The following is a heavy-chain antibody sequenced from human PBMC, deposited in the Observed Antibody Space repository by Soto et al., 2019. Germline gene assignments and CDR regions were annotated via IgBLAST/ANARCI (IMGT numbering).Heavy chain of an antibody. D-gene: IGHD2-15*01. CDR3: ARAHIVVVVAATPAPGGFDY. Sequence: QVQLQESGPGLVKPSQTLSLTCTVSGGSISSGGYYWSWIRQHPGKGLEWIGYIYYSGSTYYTPSLKSRVTISVDTSKGQFALKLSSVTAADTAVYYCARAHIVVVVAATPAPGGFDYWGQGTLVTVSS. CDR1: GGSISSGGYY. CDR2: IYYSGST. J-gene: IGHJ4*02. V-gene: IGHV4-31*03.